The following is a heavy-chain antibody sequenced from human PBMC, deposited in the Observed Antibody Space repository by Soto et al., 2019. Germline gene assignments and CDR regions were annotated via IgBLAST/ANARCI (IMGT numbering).Heavy chain of an antibody. D-gene: IGHD2-15*01. CDR1: GGTFSRYT. CDR2: IIPIVDIP. J-gene: IGHJ6*02. Sequence: QVQLVQSGAEVKKPGSSVKVYCKASGGTFSRYTFTWVRQAPGQGLEWMGRIIPIVDIPNYAQNFQGRVTMTADKSTSTAYMELSRLTSDVTAVYYCASHFTGVLVLGTSPPGGDNYGWDVWGQGTTVSVS. CDR3: ASHFTGVLVLGTSPPGGDNYGWDV. V-gene: IGHV1-69*02.